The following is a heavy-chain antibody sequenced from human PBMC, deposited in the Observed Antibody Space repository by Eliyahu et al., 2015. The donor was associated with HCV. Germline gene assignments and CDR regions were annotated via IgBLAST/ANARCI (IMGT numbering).Heavy chain of an antibody. V-gene: IGHV1-69*01. J-gene: IGHJ6*02. Sequence: QVQLVQSGAEVKKPGSSVKVSCKASGGTFSSYAISWVRQAPGQGLEWMGGIIPIFGTANYAQKFQGRVTITADESTSTAYMELSSLRSEDTAVYYCAREEGYGSSYYYYGMDVWGQGTTVTVSS. CDR2: IIPIFGTA. CDR1: GGTFSSYA. CDR3: AREEGYGSSYYYYGMDV. D-gene: IGHD6-13*01.